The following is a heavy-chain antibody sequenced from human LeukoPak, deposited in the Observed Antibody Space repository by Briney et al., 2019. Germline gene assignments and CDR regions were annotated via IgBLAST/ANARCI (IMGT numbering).Heavy chain of an antibody. CDR2: IIGSGGNT. D-gene: IGHD3-10*01. Sequence: GGCLRLACAASGFTFSSYAIGSVRQAPGGGLELVSGIIGSGGNTYYADSVKGRFTISRDNSKNTLYLQMNNLRAENTAVEYCAKARQWFGESLDYWGQGTLVTVSS. CDR3: AKARQWFGESLDY. J-gene: IGHJ4*02. CDR1: GFTFSSYA. V-gene: IGHV3-23*01.